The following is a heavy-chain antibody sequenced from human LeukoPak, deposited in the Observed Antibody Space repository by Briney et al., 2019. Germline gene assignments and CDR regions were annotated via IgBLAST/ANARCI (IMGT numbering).Heavy chain of an antibody. CDR3: ASQYSSGWYGVGYFDY. CDR2: IYYSGNT. CDR1: GGSISSYY. Sequence: SSETLSLTCIVSGGSISSYYWSWIRQPPGKGLEWIGYIYYSGNTNYNPSLKSRVTISVDTSKNQFSLKLSSVTAADTAVYYCASQYSSGWYGVGYFDYWGQGTLVTVSS. J-gene: IGHJ4*02. V-gene: IGHV4-59*08. D-gene: IGHD6-19*01.